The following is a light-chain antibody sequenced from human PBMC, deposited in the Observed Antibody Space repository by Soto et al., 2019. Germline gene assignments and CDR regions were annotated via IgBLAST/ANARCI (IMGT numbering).Light chain of an antibody. V-gene: IGKV3-20*01. CDR3: QQYGSSPLT. Sequence: IVLTHSLGTLSLSPCERATLYLRASQSVSSSYLAWYQQKPGQAPRLLIYGASSRATGIPDRFSGSGSGTDFTLTISRLEPEDFAVYYCQQYGSSPLTFGGGTKV. CDR1: QSVSSSY. J-gene: IGKJ4*01. CDR2: GAS.